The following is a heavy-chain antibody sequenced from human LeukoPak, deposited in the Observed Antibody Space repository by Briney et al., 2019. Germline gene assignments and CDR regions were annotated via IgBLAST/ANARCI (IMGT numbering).Heavy chain of an antibody. V-gene: IGHV1-2*02. D-gene: IGHD2-15*01. Sequence: RASVKVSCKASGYTFTGNYMHWVRQAPGQGLEWMGWINPNSGGTNYAQKFQGRVTMTRDTSISTAYMELSRLRSDDTAVYYCARDYSGDPDYWGQGTLVTVSS. J-gene: IGHJ4*02. CDR1: GYTFTGNY. CDR2: INPNSGGT. CDR3: ARDYSGDPDY.